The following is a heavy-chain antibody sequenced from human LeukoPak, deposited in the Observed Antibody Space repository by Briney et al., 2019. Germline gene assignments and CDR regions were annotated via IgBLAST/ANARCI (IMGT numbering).Heavy chain of an antibody. V-gene: IGHV4-34*01. CDR2: INHSGST. D-gene: IGHD6-19*01. CDR3: AGSGWYRTFDY. Sequence: ETLSLTCAVYGGSFCGYYWRAVRQPPRKGLGWIGEINHSGSTNYNPSLKSRVTISVDTSKNQFSLKLSSVTAADTAVYYCAGSGWYRTFDYWGQGTLVTVSS. CDR1: GGSFCGYY. J-gene: IGHJ4*02.